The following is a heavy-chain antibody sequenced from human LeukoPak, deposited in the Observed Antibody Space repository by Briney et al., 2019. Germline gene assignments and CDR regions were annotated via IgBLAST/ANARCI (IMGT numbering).Heavy chain of an antibody. Sequence: PGGSLRLPCAASGFTFSTYWMHWVRQAPGKGLVWVSRIKSDGSSTNYADSVKGRFTISRDNAKNTLNLQMNSLRVEDTAVYYCVRDHGDYYFDYWGQGTLVTVSS. CDR2: IKSDGSST. CDR3: VRDHGDYYFDY. CDR1: GFTFSTYW. J-gene: IGHJ4*02. V-gene: IGHV3-74*01. D-gene: IGHD4-17*01.